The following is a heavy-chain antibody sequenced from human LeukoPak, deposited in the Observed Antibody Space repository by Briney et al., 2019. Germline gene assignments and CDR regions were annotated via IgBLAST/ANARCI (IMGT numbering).Heavy chain of an antibody. J-gene: IGHJ5*02. Sequence: SETLSLTCAVYGGSFSGYYWSWIRQPPGKGLEWIGEINHCGSTNYNPSLKSRVTISVDTSKNQFSLKLSSVTAADTAVYYCAIHIVVVPAAKKKNWFDPWGQGTLVTVSS. CDR3: AIHIVVVPAAKKKNWFDP. D-gene: IGHD2-2*01. V-gene: IGHV4-34*01. CDR2: INHCGST. CDR1: GGSFSGYY.